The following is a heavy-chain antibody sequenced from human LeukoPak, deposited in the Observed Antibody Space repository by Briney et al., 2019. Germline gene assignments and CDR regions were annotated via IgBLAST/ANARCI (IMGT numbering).Heavy chain of an antibody. CDR2: INHSGST. CDR1: GGSFSGYY. J-gene: IGHJ5*02. CDR3: ARDSRVRGVIISSWFDP. Sequence: SETLSLTCAVYGGSFSGYYWSWIRQPPGKGLEWIGEINHSGSTNYNPSLKSRVTMSVDTSKNQFSLKLSSVTAADTAVYYCARDSRVRGVIISSWFDPWGQGTLVTVSS. V-gene: IGHV4-34*01. D-gene: IGHD3-10*01.